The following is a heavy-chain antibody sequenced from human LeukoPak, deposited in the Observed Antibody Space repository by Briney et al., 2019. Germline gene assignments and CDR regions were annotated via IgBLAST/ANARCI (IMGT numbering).Heavy chain of an antibody. CDR1: GYTFTYYA. CDR3: ARDPTFGETTPDY. D-gene: IGHD3-10*01. V-gene: IGHV7-4-1*02. Sequence: GASVKVSCKTSGYTFTYYAMNWVRQAPGQGLEWMGWINTNTGNPTYAQGFTGRFVFSLDTSVSTAYLQISSLKAEDTAVYYCARDPTFGETTPDYWGQGTLVTVSS. CDR2: INTNTGNP. J-gene: IGHJ4*02.